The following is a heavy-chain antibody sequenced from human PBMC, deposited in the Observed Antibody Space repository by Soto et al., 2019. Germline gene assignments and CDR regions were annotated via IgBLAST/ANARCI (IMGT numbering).Heavy chain of an antibody. CDR2: MNPNSGET. CDR1: GYTFTDYD. Sequence: DSVKVSCKTSGYTFTDYDINWVRQATGQGLEWIGWMNPNSGETGYAQKFQGRVTMTRSASLSTAYLELSSLRSEDTAVYYCARVAVAERPRWYNWLDPWGQGTLVTVYS. D-gene: IGHD6-19*01. J-gene: IGHJ5*02. V-gene: IGHV1-8*01. CDR3: ARVAVAERPRWYNWLDP.